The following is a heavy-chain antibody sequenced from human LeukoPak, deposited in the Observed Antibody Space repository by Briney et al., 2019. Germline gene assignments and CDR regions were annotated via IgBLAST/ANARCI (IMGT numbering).Heavy chain of an antibody. Sequence: ASVKVSCKASGYTFTGSYMHSVRQAPGQGLEWMGWINPNSGGTNYAQKFQGRVTMTTDTSISTAYMELSRLRSDDTAVYYCARGVSSYLSYNWFDPWGQGTRVSVSS. D-gene: IGHD6-6*01. CDR3: ARGVSSYLSYNWFDP. CDR1: GYTFTGSY. V-gene: IGHV1-2*02. CDR2: INPNSGGT. J-gene: IGHJ5*02.